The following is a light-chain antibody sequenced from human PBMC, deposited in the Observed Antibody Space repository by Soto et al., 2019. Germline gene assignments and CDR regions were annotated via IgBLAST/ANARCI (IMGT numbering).Light chain of an antibody. J-gene: IGKJ4*01. V-gene: IGKV3-20*01. CDR3: QQYGSSPHT. CDR1: QSVSSSY. Sequence: EIVLTQSPGTLSLSPGERATLSCRASQSVSSSYLAWYQQKPGQAHRLLIYGASSRATGIPDRFSGSGSGTDFTLIISRLESEDFAVYYCQQYGSSPHTFGGATKVAIK. CDR2: GAS.